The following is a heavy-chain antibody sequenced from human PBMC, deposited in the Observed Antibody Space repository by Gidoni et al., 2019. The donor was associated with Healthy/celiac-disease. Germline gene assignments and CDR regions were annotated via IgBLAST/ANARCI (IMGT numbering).Heavy chain of an antibody. CDR3: ARDGQYSSGSLDY. CDR1: GGTFSSDT. Sequence: QVQLVQSGAEVKKTGSSVKVSCKASGGTFSSDTTSWVRQAPGQGLEWMGRIIPILGIANYAQKFQGRVTITADKSTSTAYMELSSLRSEDTAVYYCARDGQYSSGSLDYWGQGTLVTVSS. J-gene: IGHJ4*02. CDR2: IIPILGIA. V-gene: IGHV1-69*08. D-gene: IGHD6-19*01.